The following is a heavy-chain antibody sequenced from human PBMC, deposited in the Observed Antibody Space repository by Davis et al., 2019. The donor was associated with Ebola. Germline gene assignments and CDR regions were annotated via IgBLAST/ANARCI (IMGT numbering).Heavy chain of an antibody. CDR3: ARASHYDRDY. CDR2: ILPMFSKA. V-gene: IGHV1-69*06. Sequence: AASVKVSCKASGDTFTSYAINWVRQAPGQGLEWVGGILPMFSKADYAPKFQGRVTITADKSTTTAYMELSSLKSEDTAVYYCARASHYDRDYWGQGTLVTVSS. D-gene: IGHD3-22*01. CDR1: GDTFTSYA. J-gene: IGHJ4*02.